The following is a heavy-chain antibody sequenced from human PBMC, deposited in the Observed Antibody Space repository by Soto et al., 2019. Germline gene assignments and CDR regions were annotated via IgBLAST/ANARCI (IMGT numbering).Heavy chain of an antibody. CDR2: ISGSGGST. J-gene: IGHJ4*02. CDR3: ARDTQDDFWSGYYRDY. Sequence: GGSLRLSCAASGFTFSSYAMSWVRQAPGKGLEWVSAISGSGGSTYYAVSVKGRFTISRDNSKNTLYLQMNSLRDEDTALYYCARDTQDDFWSGYYRDYWGQGTLVTVSS. D-gene: IGHD3-3*01. V-gene: IGHV3-23*01. CDR1: GFTFSSYA.